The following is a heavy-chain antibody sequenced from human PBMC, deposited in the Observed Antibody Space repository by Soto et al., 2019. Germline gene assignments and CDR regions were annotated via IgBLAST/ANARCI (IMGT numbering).Heavy chain of an antibody. CDR2: ISAYNGNT. CDR3: ARGSFDFWSGYQHDY. J-gene: IGHJ4*02. V-gene: IGHV1-18*01. Sequence: ASVKVSCKASGYTFTSYGISWVRQAPGQGLEWMGWISAYNGNTNYAQKLQGRVTMTTDTSTSTAYMELRSLRSDDTAVYYCARGSFDFWSGYQHDYWGQGNLVTVSS. CDR1: GYTFTSYG. D-gene: IGHD3-3*01.